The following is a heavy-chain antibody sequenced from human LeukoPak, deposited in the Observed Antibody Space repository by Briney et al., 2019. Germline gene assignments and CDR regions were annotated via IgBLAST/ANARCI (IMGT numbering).Heavy chain of an antibody. D-gene: IGHD5-18*01. CDR3: TTGGYSYGPVDYYYYYMDV. V-gene: IGHV3-15*01. Sequence: NSSETLSLTCTVSGGSISSYYWSWVRQAPGKGLEWVGRIKSKTDGGTTDYAAPVKGRFTISRDDSKNTLYLQMNSLKTEDTAVYYCTTGGYSYGPVDYYYYYMDVWGKGTTVTVSS. CDR2: IKSKTDGGTT. J-gene: IGHJ6*03. CDR1: GGSISSYY.